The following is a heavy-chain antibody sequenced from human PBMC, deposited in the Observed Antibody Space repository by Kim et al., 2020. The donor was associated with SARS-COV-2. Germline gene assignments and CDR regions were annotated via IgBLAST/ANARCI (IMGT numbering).Heavy chain of an antibody. D-gene: IGHD6-13*01. V-gene: IGHV4-59*13. Sequence: SETLSLTCTVSGGSISSYYWSWIRQPPGKGLEWIGYIYYSGSTNYNPSLKSRVTISVDTSKNQFSLKLSSVTAADTAVYYCARAREGYSSSWFYDYWGQGTLVTVSS. CDR1: GGSISSYY. J-gene: IGHJ4*02. CDR3: ARAREGYSSSWFYDY. CDR2: IYYSGST.